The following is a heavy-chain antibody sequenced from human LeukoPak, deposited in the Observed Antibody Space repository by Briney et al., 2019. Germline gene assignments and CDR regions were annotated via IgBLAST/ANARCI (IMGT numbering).Heavy chain of an antibody. CDR3: ARYCSGGGCKLGYYYYGMDV. J-gene: IGHJ6*02. CDR2: IWYDGGIK. V-gene: IGHV3-33*01. CDR1: GFTFSNYG. Sequence: QPGRSLNLSCAASGFTFSNYGMHWVRQAPGKGLEWVAVIWYDGGIKYYADSVRGRFTISRDNSKNTLYLQMNSLRAEDTAVYYCARYCSGGGCKLGYYYYGMDVWGQSTTVTVSS. D-gene: IGHD2-15*01.